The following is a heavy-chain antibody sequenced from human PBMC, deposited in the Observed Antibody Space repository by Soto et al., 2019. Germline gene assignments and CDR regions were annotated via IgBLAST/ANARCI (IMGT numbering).Heavy chain of an antibody. Sequence: QVQLVESGGGVVHPGRSLRLSCVASGIDLENYGIHWVRQAPGEGLEWVAVISSDGTTKSYIDSVRGRFTISRDNSRSWVFLQRNGLRREDTAMYYCVKDGGGVRYNYNIRGDSWGQGTQVTVSS. J-gene: IGHJ4*02. D-gene: IGHD5-18*01. CDR2: ISSDGTTK. V-gene: IGHV3-30*18. CDR1: GIDLENYG. CDR3: VKDGGGVRYNYNIRGDS.